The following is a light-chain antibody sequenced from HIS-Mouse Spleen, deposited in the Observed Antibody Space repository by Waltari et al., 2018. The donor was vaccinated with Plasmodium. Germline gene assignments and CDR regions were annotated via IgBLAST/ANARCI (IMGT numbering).Light chain of an antibody. V-gene: IGKV3-15*01. CDR1: QSVSSN. CDR2: GAS. CDR3: QQYNNWSFT. J-gene: IGKJ3*01. Sequence: EIVMTQSPATLSVSPGERATLSCRASQSVSSNLAWYQQKPGQAPRLLSYGASTRATGSPARFSGSGSGKEFTLTISSLQSEDFAVYYCQQYNNWSFTFGPGTKVDIK.